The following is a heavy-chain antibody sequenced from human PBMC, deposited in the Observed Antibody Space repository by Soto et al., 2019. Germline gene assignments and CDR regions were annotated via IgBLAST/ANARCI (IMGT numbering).Heavy chain of an antibody. Sequence: QLQLQESGPGLVKPSDTLSLTCTVSGGSISSYYWSWIRQPPGKGLEWIGYIYYSGSTNYNPSLKSRVTISVDTSKNQLSLKLSSVTAADTAVYYCARRYGYYFDYWGQGTLVTVSS. CDR1: GGSISSYY. CDR3: ARRYGYYFDY. V-gene: IGHV4-59*08. D-gene: IGHD4-17*01. J-gene: IGHJ4*02. CDR2: IYYSGST.